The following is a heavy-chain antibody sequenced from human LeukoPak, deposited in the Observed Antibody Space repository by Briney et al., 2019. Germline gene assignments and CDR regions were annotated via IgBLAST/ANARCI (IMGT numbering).Heavy chain of an antibody. CDR3: AKDPRLGYSSGWYYYYGMDV. J-gene: IGHJ6*02. Sequence: GSLRLSCAASGFPFSSYAMSWVRQAPGEGLEWVSAISGSGGSTYYADSVKGRFTISGDNSKNTLYLQMNSLRAEDTAVYYCAKDPRLGYSSGWYYYYGMDVWGQGTTVTVSS. V-gene: IGHV3-23*01. CDR1: GFPFSSYA. CDR2: ISGSGGST. D-gene: IGHD6-19*01.